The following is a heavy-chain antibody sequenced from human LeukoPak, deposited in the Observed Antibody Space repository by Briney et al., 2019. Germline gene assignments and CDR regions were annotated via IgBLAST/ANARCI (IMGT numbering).Heavy chain of an antibody. D-gene: IGHD2-21*01. J-gene: IGHJ6*02. V-gene: IGHV3-74*01. CDR1: GFTFSTYW. CDR2: INSDGSST. CDR3: AREFVTYYYVMDV. Sequence: RGSLRLSCAASGFTFSTYWMHWVRQAPGKGLVWVSRINSDGSSTSYADAVKGRFTISRDNAKNTLYLQMNSLRAEDTAVYYCAREFVTYYYVMDVWGQGTKVTVSS.